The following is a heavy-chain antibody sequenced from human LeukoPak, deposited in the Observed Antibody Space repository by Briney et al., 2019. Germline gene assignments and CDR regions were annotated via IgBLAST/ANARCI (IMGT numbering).Heavy chain of an antibody. D-gene: IGHD6-13*01. V-gene: IGHV4-39*01. J-gene: IGHJ4*02. Sequence: SETLSLTCTVSGCSISSSSYYSGRIRHPPAKPLEWIGSIYYSGSTYYNPSLKSRVTISVDTSKNQFSLKLSSVTAADTAVYYCARYEGRQLAISFDYWGQGTLVTVSS. CDR1: GCSISSSSYY. CDR3: ARYEGRQLAISFDY. CDR2: IYYSGST.